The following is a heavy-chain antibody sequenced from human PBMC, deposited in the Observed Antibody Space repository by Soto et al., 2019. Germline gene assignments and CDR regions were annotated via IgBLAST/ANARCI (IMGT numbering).Heavy chain of an antibody. J-gene: IGHJ4*02. CDR2: INAGNGDT. V-gene: IGHV1-3*01. CDR1: GYTFTTYA. CDR3: ARGGSSGWPFDL. D-gene: IGHD6-19*01. Sequence: QVQHVQSGAEVKKPGASVKVSCKASGYTFTTYAMHWVRQAPGQRLEWMGWINAGNGDTQSSQNFQGRVTITSDTSASTAYLGLSSLRSEDTAVYYCARGGSSGWPFDLWGQGTLGPVSS.